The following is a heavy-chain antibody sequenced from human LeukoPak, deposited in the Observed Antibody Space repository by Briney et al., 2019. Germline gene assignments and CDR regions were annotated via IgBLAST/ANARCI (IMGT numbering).Heavy chain of an antibody. CDR1: GLTVSSNY. Sequence: PGGSLRLSSAASGLTVSSNYMSWVRQAPGKGLEWVSVLYDDGSIFYADSVKGRFTISRDNYKNTLYLQMNSLRAEDTAVYYCAKERPYYYDSSGYFDYWGQGTLVTVSS. J-gene: IGHJ4*02. CDR3: AKERPYYYDSSGYFDY. CDR2: LYDDGSI. D-gene: IGHD3-22*01. V-gene: IGHV3-53*05.